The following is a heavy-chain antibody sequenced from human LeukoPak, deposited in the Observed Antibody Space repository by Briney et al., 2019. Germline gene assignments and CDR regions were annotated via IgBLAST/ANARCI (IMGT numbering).Heavy chain of an antibody. J-gene: IGHJ4*02. CDR2: ISGSGGST. CDR1: GFTFSSYA. Sequence: GGSLRLSCAASGFTFSSYAMSWVRQAPGKGLEWVSAISGSGGSTYYADSVKGRFTISRDNSKSTLYLQMNSLRAEDTAVYYCAKVAVKYSSSWYDYWGQGTLVTVSS. V-gene: IGHV3-23*01. D-gene: IGHD6-13*01. CDR3: AKVAVKYSSSWYDY.